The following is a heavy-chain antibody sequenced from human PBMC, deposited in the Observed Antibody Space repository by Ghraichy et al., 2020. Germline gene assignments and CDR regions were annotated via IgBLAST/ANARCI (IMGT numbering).Heavy chain of an antibody. V-gene: IGHV3-7*02. CDR2: INQDGSQT. CDR3: ATTPDGGADF. J-gene: IGHJ4*02. D-gene: IGHD4-23*01. CDR1: GFTFRHYW. Sequence: GGSLRLSCAGSGFTFRHYWMSWVRQAPGKALEWVANINQDGSQTYFVDSVKGRFTVSKDNARNSLSLQMNSLRPDDTAVYYCATTPDGGADFWGQVTLVTVCS.